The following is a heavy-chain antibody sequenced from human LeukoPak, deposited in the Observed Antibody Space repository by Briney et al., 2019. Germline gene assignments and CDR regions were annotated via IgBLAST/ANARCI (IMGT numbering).Heavy chain of an antibody. J-gene: IGHJ4*02. CDR1: GMTFTGYY. Sequence: ASVKVSCKASGMTFTGYYIHWVRQTPGQGLEWMGCLNPNSGGTNYAQKFQGRVTMTRDTSISTAYMELSRLRSDDTAVYYCARLQADYWGQGTLVTVSS. V-gene: IGHV1-2*02. CDR2: LNPNSGGT. CDR3: ARLQADY.